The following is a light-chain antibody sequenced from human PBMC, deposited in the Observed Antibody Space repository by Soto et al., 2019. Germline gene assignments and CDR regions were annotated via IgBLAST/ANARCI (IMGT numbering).Light chain of an antibody. Sequence: EIVLTQSPATLSLYPGEGATLSCRASQSVSSYLAWYQQKPGQAPRLLIYDASNRATGIPARFSGSGSGTDFTLTISSLEPEDFAVYYCQQRSNWPRLFTFGPGTKVDIK. CDR3: QQRSNWPRLFT. V-gene: IGKV3-11*01. CDR2: DAS. J-gene: IGKJ3*01. CDR1: QSVSSY.